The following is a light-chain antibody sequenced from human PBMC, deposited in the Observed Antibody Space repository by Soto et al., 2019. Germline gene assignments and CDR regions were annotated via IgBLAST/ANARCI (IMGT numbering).Light chain of an antibody. V-gene: IGLV2-11*01. CDR1: SNY. CDR2: DVN. J-gene: IGLJ1*01. Sequence: QSVLTQPRSVSGSPGQSVTISCTGTSNYVSWYQQHPGKAPKLIISDVNKRPSGVPDRFSGSKSGRTAPLTISGLLAEDEADYYCCSFAGSYTSFVFATGTKLTVL. CDR3: CSFAGSYTSFV.